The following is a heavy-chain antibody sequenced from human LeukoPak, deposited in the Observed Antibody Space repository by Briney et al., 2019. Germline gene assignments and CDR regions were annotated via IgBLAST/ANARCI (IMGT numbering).Heavy chain of an antibody. D-gene: IGHD3-22*01. CDR1: GGTFSSYA. Sequence: ASVKVSCKASGGTFSSYAISWVRQAPGQGLEWMGRIIPILGIANYAQKFQGRVTITADKSTSTAYMVLSSLRSEDTAVYYCATASVYYYDSSGYQEFDYWGQGTLVTVSS. CDR2: IIPILGIA. CDR3: ATASVYYYDSSGYQEFDY. V-gene: IGHV1-69*04. J-gene: IGHJ4*02.